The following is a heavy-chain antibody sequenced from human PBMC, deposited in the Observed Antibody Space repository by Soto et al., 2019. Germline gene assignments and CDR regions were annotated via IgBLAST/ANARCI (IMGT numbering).Heavy chain of an antibody. CDR1: GFKFSTYA. CDR3: AKDRKNNSTSCCDS. CDR2: VTGSGGDT. D-gene: IGHD6-13*01. J-gene: IGHJ5*01. V-gene: IGHV3-23*01. Sequence: GSLRLSCEAPGFKFSTYAXSWVRQGPGKGLEWVSVVTGSGGDTHYADSVKGRFTISRDNSKNTLYLQMNSLRAEDTAVYYSAKDRKNNSTSCCDSWGQGTLVTVS.